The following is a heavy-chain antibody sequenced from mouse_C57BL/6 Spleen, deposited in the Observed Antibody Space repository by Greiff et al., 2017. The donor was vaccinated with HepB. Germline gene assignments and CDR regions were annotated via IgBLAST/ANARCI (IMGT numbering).Heavy chain of an antibody. V-gene: IGHV1-52*01. D-gene: IGHD3-1*01. CDR3: ARRATGVGGYFDV. CDR2: IDPSDSET. Sequence: QVQLKQSGAELVRPGSSVKLSCKASGYTFTSYWMHWVKQRPIQGLEWIGNIDPSDSETHYNQKFKDKATLTVDKSSSTAYMQLSSLTAEDYAVYDCARRATGVGGYFDVWGTGTTVTVSS. J-gene: IGHJ1*03. CDR1: GYTFTSYW.